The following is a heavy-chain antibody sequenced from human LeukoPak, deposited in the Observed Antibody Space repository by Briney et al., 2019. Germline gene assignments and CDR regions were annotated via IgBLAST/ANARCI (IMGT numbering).Heavy chain of an antibody. CDR1: GFTLSNYE. J-gene: IGHJ3*02. Sequence: PGGSLRLSCAASGFTLSNYERNWVRQAPGKGLEWLSYIDSSGGSKFYADSVTGRFTVSRDNAKNSLYLQLNSLRVEDTALYYCARETPTIKGDDFDIWGQGTMVTVSS. CDR2: IDSSGGSK. V-gene: IGHV3-48*03. CDR3: ARETPTIKGDDFDI. D-gene: IGHD5-12*01.